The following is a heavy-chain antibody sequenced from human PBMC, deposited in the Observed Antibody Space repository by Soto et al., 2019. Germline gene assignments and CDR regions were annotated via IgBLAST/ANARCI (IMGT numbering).Heavy chain of an antibody. V-gene: IGHV1-18*01. Sequence: ASVKVSCKASGYTFTSYGISWVRQAPGQGLEWMGWISAYNGNTNYAQKLQGRVTMTTDTSTSSAYMELRSLKAEDTAVYYCATSRVFDFWGLGTLVTVSS. CDR3: ATSRVFDF. J-gene: IGHJ4*02. CDR2: ISAYNGNT. CDR1: GYTFTSYG.